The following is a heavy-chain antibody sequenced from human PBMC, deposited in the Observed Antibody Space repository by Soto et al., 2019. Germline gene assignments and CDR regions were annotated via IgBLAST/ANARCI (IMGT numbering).Heavy chain of an antibody. J-gene: IGHJ6*02. CDR3: ATLWKLRASTDV. CDR2: IIPIFGTA. CDR1: GGGISSNA. V-gene: IGHV1-69*13. Sequence: PAKLTCKACGGGISSNAISWVRQAPGQGLEWMGGIIPIFGTANYAQKFQGRVTITADESTSTAYMELSSLRSEDTAVYYGATLWKLRASTDVWGQGTTVTVSS. D-gene: IGHD4-17*01.